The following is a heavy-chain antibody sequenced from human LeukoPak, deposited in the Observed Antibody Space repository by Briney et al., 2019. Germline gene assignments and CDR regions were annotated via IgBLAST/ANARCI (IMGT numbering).Heavy chain of an antibody. J-gene: IGHJ4*02. CDR3: ARGYGDYSLYYFDY. D-gene: IGHD4-17*01. Sequence: PSQTLSLTCTVSGDSISSGDYYWSWIRQPPGKGLEWIGYIYYSGTTYYNPSLKSRLIISVDTSKNQFSLKLSSVTAADTAVYHCARGYGDYSLYYFDYWGQGTLVTVSS. CDR2: IYYSGTT. V-gene: IGHV4-30-4*01. CDR1: GDSISSGDYY.